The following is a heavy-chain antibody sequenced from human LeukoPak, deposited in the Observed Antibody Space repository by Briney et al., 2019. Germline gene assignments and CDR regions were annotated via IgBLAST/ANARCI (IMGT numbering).Heavy chain of an antibody. Sequence: SETLSLTCTVSGGSISTDYWSWIRQPPGKGLEWIGYIYYSGSTNYNPSLKSRVTISVDTSKNQFSLKLSSVTAADTAVYYCARSPGRGAYFDYWGQGTLVTVSS. CDR3: ARSPGRGAYFDY. CDR1: GGSISTDY. V-gene: IGHV4-59*01. CDR2: IYYSGST. D-gene: IGHD1-26*01. J-gene: IGHJ4*01.